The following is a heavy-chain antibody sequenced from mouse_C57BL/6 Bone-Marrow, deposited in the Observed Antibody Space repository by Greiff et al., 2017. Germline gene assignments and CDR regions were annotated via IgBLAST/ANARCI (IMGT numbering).Heavy chain of an antibody. J-gene: IGHJ4*01. CDR1: GFNIKDDY. D-gene: IGHD2-14*01. V-gene: IGHV14-4*01. CDR2: IDPENGDA. Sequence: EVQLQQSGAELVRPGASVKLSCTASGFNIKDDYMHWVKQRPEQGLEWIGWIDPENGDAEYAAKFPGKATITADTSSNTAYLQLSSLTSEDTAVYYCTTKLYYRERYCTMDYWGQGTSVTVSS. CDR3: TTKLYYRERYCTMDY.